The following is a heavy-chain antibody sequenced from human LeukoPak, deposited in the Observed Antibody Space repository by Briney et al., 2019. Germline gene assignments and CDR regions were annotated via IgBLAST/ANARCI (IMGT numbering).Heavy chain of an antibody. V-gene: IGHV1-46*01. Sequence: ASVKVSCKASGYTFTSYYMHWVRQGPGQGLEWMGIINPSGSSTSYAQKFQGRVTMTRDTSTSTVYMELSSLRSEDTAVYYCARDQDNYYDSSGYYYYWGQGTLVTVSS. CDR3: ARDQDNYYDSSGYYYY. J-gene: IGHJ4*02. CDR1: GYTFTSYY. D-gene: IGHD3-22*01. CDR2: INPSGSST.